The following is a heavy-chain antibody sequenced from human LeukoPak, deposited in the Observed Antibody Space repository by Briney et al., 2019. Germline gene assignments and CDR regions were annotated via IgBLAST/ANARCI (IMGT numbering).Heavy chain of an antibody. Sequence: GGAVRLSCEACGFAFSSYWASGVRQAAGKGLDGVAYINQDGNSQHYVPFVRDRFTIFKHNAQNSVYLEVNSLKADGTAGIYLSRSLWPEDYWGQGILVTVSS. CDR2: INQDGNSQ. D-gene: IGHD2-21*01. V-gene: IGHV3-7*03. CDR1: GFAFSSYW. J-gene: IGHJ4*02. CDR3: SRSLWPEDY.